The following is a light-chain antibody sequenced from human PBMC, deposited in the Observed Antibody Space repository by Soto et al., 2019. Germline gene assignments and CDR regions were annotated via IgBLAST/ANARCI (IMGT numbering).Light chain of an antibody. CDR3: QQYNIWPPWT. V-gene: IGKV3-15*01. Sequence: EIVLSQSPAILSVSPGGRATLSCRASQSIANSLAWYQQKPGQAPRLLIYGASTRATGIPARFSGSGSGTEFTLTISSLQSDDFAVYYCQQYNIWPPWTFGQGTKVDIK. CDR1: QSIANS. CDR2: GAS. J-gene: IGKJ1*01.